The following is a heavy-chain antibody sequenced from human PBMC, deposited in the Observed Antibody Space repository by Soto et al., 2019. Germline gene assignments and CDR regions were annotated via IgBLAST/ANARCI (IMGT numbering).Heavy chain of an antibody. CDR3: ARVQPGYSSSWYYYYYMDV. V-gene: IGHV3-66*01. D-gene: IGHD6-13*01. CDR1: GFTVSSNY. CDR2: IYSGGST. J-gene: IGHJ6*03. Sequence: EVQLVESGGGLVQPGGSLRLSCAASGFTVSSNYMNWVRQAPGKGLGWVSVIYSGGSTYYADSVKGRFTISRDNSKNTLYLQMNSLRADDTAVYYCARVQPGYSSSWYYYYYMDVWGKGTTVTVSS.